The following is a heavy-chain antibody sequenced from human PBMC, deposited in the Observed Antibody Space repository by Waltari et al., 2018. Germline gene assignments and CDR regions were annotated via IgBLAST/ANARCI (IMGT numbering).Heavy chain of an antibody. Sequence: QVQLVQSGAEVKKPGASVKVSCKASGYTFTGYYMHWVRQAPGQGLEWMGRINPNSGGTNYAQKFQGRVTMTRDTSISTAYMELSRLRSDDTAVYYCARDNRIKGSIVGATRFDYWGQGTLVTVSS. CDR3: ARDNRIKGSIVGATRFDY. J-gene: IGHJ4*02. V-gene: IGHV1-2*06. D-gene: IGHD1-26*01. CDR2: INPNSGGT. CDR1: GYTFTGYY.